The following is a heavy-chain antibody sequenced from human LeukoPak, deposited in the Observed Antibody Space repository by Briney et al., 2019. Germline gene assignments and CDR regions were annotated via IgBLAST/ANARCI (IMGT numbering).Heavy chain of an antibody. CDR3: AKERDTAMVTIDY. CDR2: IPYDGSNK. D-gene: IGHD5-18*01. CDR1: GFPFSSYG. V-gene: IGHV3-30*02. J-gene: IGHJ4*02. Sequence: GGSLRLSCAPSGFPFSSYGMHWVRQAPGKGLEWVAFIPYDGSNKYYADSVEGRFTISRDNSKNTLYLQMNSLRAEDTAVYYCAKERDTAMVTIDYWGQGTLVTVSS.